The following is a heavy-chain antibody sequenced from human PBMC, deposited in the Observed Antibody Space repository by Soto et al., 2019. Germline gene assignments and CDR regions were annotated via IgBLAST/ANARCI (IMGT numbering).Heavy chain of an antibody. D-gene: IGHD1-20*01. CDR2: INHSGST. Sequence: QVQLQQWGAGLLKPSETLSLICAVSGGSFSGYYWSWIRQPPGKGLEWIGEINHSGSTNYNPSLKSRVTISVDTSKNQFSLKLSSVTAADTAVYYCARGLTGTAPEDYWGQGTLVTVSS. V-gene: IGHV4-34*01. CDR1: GGSFSGYY. J-gene: IGHJ4*02. CDR3: ARGLTGTAPEDY.